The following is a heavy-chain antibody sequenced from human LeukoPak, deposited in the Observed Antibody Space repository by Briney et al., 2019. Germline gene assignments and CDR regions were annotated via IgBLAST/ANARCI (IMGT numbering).Heavy chain of an antibody. D-gene: IGHD2-2*02. CDR2: INPSGGST. CDR1: GYTFTSYY. Sequence: GASVKVSCKAYGYTFTSYYMHWVRQAPGEGLEWIGIINPSGGSTTYAQKFQGRVTMTRDMSTSTVYMDLSSLRSEDTAVYYCARVAAEVVGLPGAIGFGWLRRDYYYMDVWGKGTTVTVSS. J-gene: IGHJ6*03. CDR3: ARVAAEVVGLPGAIGFGWLRRDYYYMDV. V-gene: IGHV1-46*01.